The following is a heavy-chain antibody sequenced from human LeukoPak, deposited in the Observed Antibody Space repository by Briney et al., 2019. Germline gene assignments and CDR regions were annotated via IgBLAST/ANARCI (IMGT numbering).Heavy chain of an antibody. D-gene: IGHD5-18*01. CDR1: GFTVSSNY. V-gene: IGHV3-53*01. Sequence: PGGSLRLSCAASGFTVSSNYMSWVRQAPGKGLEWVSVIYSGGSTYYADSVKGRFTISRDNSKNTLYFQMNSLRAEDTAVYYRTRGPIHLWLYYGMDVWGQGTTVIVSS. CDR3: TRGPIHLWLYYGMDV. J-gene: IGHJ6*02. CDR2: IYSGGST.